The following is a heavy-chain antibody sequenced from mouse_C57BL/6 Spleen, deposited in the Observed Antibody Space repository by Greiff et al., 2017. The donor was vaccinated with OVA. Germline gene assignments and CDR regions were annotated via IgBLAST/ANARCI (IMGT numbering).Heavy chain of an antibody. CDR1: GYTFTSYW. CDR3: ARAEGYYGSSYDWFAY. Sequence: QVQLQQPGTELVKPGASVKLSCKASGYTFTSYWMHWVKQRPGQGLEWIGNINPSNGGTNYNEKFKSKATLTVDKSSSTAYMQLSSLTSEDSAVYYCARAEGYYGSSYDWFAYWGQGTLVTVSA. D-gene: IGHD1-1*01. V-gene: IGHV1-53*01. CDR2: INPSNGGT. J-gene: IGHJ3*01.